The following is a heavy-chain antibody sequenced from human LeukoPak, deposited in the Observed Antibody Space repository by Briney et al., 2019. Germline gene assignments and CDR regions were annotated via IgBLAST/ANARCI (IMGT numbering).Heavy chain of an antibody. V-gene: IGHV3-48*01. J-gene: IGHJ3*02. D-gene: IGHD2-2*01. Sequence: GGSLRLSCAVSGFTFGSYTMNWVRQAPGEGLEWVSHISSTSTTYYADSVKGRFTTSRDNAKNLLYLQMNSLRAEDTAVYYCARDPGGRVVVSAATAFDIWGQGTMVTVSS. CDR1: GFTFGSYT. CDR2: ISSTSTT. CDR3: ARDPGGRVVVSAATAFDI.